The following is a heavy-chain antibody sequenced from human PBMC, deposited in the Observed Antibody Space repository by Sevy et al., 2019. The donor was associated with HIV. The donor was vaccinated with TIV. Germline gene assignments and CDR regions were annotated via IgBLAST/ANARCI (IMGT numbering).Heavy chain of an antibody. V-gene: IGHV4-4*07. J-gene: IGHJ4*02. CDR3: AKVSILYSGGQYFDY. CDR1: GGSIINYY. D-gene: IGHD2-21*01. Sequence: SETLSLTCIVSGGSIINYYWSWIRQPAGKGLEWIGRIYSSGYTHYSPSLKSRVTMSVDTSKNQFSLRLMSVTAADTAVYYCAKVSILYSGGQYFDYWGQGTPVTVSS. CDR2: IYSSGYT.